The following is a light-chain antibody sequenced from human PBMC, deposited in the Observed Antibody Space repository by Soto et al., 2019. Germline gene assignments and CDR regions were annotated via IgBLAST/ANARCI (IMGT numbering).Light chain of an antibody. CDR2: DAS. CDR1: QDISNN. V-gene: IGKV1-33*01. J-gene: IGKJ2*01. Sequence: DIQMTQSPSSLSASVGDRVTITCQASQDISNNLNWYQQKPGKAPQVLIYDASTLAAGVPSRLSGSGSGTDFALNIGGLQPEAFATYYCQHYDTLPLPVYPFGPGTKL. CDR3: QHYDTLPLPVYP.